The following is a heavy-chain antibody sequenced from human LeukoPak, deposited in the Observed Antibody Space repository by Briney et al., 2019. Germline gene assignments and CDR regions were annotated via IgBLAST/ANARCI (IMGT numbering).Heavy chain of an antibody. J-gene: IGHJ4*02. D-gene: IGHD3-22*01. CDR2: ISGSGGST. CDR1: GFTFSSYA. CDR3: ARANTLYYYDSSGYPAYFDY. V-gene: IGHV3-23*01. Sequence: GGSLRLSCAASGFTFSSYAMSWVRQAPGKGLEWVSAISGSGGSTYYADSVKGRFTISRDNAKNSLYLQMNSLRAEDTAVYYCARANTLYYYDSSGYPAYFDYWGQGTLVAVSS.